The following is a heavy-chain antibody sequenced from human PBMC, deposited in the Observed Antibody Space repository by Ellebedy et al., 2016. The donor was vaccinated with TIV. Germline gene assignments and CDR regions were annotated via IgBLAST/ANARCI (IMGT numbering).Heavy chain of an antibody. CDR1: GFTFSSYA. J-gene: IGHJ4*02. CDR3: AKDTLFGESDY. D-gene: IGHD3-10*02. V-gene: IGHV3-23*01. CDR2: ISGSGGST. Sequence: GESLKISCAASGFTFSSYAMSWVRQAPGKGLEWVSGISGSGGSTYYADSVKGRFTISRDNSKNTLYLQMNSLRAEDTAVYYCAKDTLFGESDYWGQGTLVTVSS.